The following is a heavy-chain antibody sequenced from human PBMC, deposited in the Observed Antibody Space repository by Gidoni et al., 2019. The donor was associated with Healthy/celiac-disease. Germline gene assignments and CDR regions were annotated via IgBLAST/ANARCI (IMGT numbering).Heavy chain of an antibody. Sequence: EVQLVESGGGLVKPGGSLRPSCAPSGFTFSSYSMNWVRQAPGKGLEWVSSISSSSSYIYYADSVKGRFTISRDNAKNSLYLQMNSLRAEDTAVYYCARDLGYSSSWFDPWGQGTLVTVSS. J-gene: IGHJ5*02. CDR1: GFTFSSYS. V-gene: IGHV3-21*01. CDR2: ISSSSSYI. D-gene: IGHD6-13*01. CDR3: ARDLGYSSSWFDP.